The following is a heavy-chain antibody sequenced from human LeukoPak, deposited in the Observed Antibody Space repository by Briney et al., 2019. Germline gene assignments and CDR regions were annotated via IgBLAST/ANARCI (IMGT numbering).Heavy chain of an antibody. D-gene: IGHD3-10*01. CDR3: AKEGRGMVRGVITD. CDR2: IRYDGSNK. J-gene: IGHJ4*02. V-gene: IGHV3-30*02. CDR1: GFTFSSYA. Sequence: GGSLRLSCAASGFTFSSYAMHWVRQAPGKGLEWVAFIRYDGSNKYYADSVKGRFTISRDNSKNTLYLQMNSLRAEDTAVYYCAKEGRGMVRGVITDWGQGTLVTVSS.